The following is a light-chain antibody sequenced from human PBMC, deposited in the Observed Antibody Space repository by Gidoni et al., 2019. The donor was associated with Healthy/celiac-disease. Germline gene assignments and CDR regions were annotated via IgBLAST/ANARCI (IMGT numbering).Light chain of an antibody. CDR2: AAS. Sequence: DIQMTQSPSSLSASVGDSVTITCRASQSISSYLNWDQQKPGKAPKLLIYAASSLQSGVPSRFSGSGSGTDFTLTISSLQPEDFATYYCQQSYSTPLTFGPGTKVDIK. CDR1: QSISSY. J-gene: IGKJ3*01. V-gene: IGKV1-39*01. CDR3: QQSYSTPLT.